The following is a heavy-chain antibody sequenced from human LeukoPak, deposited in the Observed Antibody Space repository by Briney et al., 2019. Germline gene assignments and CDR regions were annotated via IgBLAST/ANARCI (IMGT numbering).Heavy chain of an antibody. V-gene: IGHV1-69*13. CDR3: ARDSTGYYDSSGYYPGSWFDP. CDR1: GGTFSSYA. J-gene: IGHJ5*02. CDR2: NIPIFGTA. Sequence: SVKVSCKASGGTFSSYAISWVRQAPGQGLEWMGGNIPIFGTANYAQKFQGRVTITADESTSTAYMELSSLRSEDTAVYYCARDSTGYYDSSGYYPGSWFDPWGQGTLVTVSS. D-gene: IGHD3-22*01.